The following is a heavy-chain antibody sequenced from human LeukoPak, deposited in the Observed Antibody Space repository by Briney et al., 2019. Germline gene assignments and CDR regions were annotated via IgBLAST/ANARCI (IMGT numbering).Heavy chain of an antibody. V-gene: IGHV3-9*01. D-gene: IGHD3-22*01. Sequence: GRSLRLSCAASGFTFDDYSMHWVRQASGKGLEWVAGISWHSRSIGYADSVKGRFTISRDNAKNSVSLQMNSLRTEDTALYYCTKDLSSQWFTDIRHYGMNVWGQGTTVAVSS. CDR1: GFTFDDYS. J-gene: IGHJ6*02. CDR3: TKDLSSQWFTDIRHYGMNV. CDR2: ISWHSRSI.